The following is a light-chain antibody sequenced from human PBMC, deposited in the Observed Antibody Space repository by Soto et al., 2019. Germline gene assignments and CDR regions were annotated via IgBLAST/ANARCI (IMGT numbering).Light chain of an antibody. CDR1: QSVSSSY. V-gene: IGKV3-20*01. Sequence: EIVLTQSPDTLSLSPGERATLSCRASQSVSSSYLAWYQQKPGQAPRLLIYGASSRATGIPDRFSGSGSGTDFTLTISRLEPEDFAVYYCQQYGNSPLTFGGGTKVEI. CDR2: GAS. J-gene: IGKJ4*01. CDR3: QQYGNSPLT.